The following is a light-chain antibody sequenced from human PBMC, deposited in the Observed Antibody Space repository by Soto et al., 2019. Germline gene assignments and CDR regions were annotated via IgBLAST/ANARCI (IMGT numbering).Light chain of an antibody. CDR1: SSDVGSYNL. CDR2: EVS. V-gene: IGLV2-23*02. CDR3: CSYAGSSTWV. J-gene: IGLJ1*01. Sequence: QSVLTQPASVSGSPGQSITIYCTGTSSDVGSYNLVSWYQQHPGKAPKLMIYEVSKRPSGVSNRFTGSKSGNTASLTISGLQAEDEADYYCCSYAGSSTWVFGTGTKVTVL.